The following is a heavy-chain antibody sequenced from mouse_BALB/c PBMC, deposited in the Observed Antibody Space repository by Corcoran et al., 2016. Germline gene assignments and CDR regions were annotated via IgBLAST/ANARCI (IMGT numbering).Heavy chain of an antibody. D-gene: IGHD3-1*01. Sequence: EVQLQQSGPELVKPGASMKISCKASGYSFTGYTMNWVKQSHGKNLEWIGVMNPYNSGTSYNQNVKGKATLTVDKSSSTADMDLLSLTAEDSAVYYSARRGQLGLLYSFDYCGQGTTLTVSS. J-gene: IGHJ2*01. CDR2: MNPYNSGT. CDR3: ARRGQLGLLYSFDY. V-gene: IGHV1-18*01. CDR1: GYSFTGYT.